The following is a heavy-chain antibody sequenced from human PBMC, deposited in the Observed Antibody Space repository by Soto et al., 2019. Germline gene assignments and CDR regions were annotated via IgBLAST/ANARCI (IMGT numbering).Heavy chain of an antibody. J-gene: IGHJ4*02. V-gene: IGHV3-48*03. CDR3: ARNKGDYEVY. Sequence: PGGSLRLSCVASGSTFSSYEMNWVRQAPGKGLEWVSYISEGGGTIHYAGSVKGRFTISGNNAKNSLYLQMNSLRAEDTATYYCARNKGDYEVYWGQGTLVTVSS. CDR1: GSTFSSYE. CDR2: ISEGGGTI. D-gene: IGHD4-17*01.